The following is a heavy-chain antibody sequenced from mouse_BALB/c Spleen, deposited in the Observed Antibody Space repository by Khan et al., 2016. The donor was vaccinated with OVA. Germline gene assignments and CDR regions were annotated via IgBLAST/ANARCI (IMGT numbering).Heavy chain of an antibody. J-gene: IGHJ3*01. CDR3: ARHNYGPFAY. V-gene: IGHV5-9-3*01. Sequence: ELVESGGDLVKPGGSLKLSCAASGFTFSTYAMSWVRQTPDKRLEWVATINTGGDYIYYPDSVKGRFTISRDNAKNTLYLQMSSLRSEDTATYYCARHNYGPFAYWGQGTLVTVSA. D-gene: IGHD1-1*01. CDR1: GFTFSTYA. CDR2: INTGGDYI.